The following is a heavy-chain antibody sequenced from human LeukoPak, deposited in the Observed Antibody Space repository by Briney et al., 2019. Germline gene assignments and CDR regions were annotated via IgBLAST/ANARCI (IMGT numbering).Heavy chain of an antibody. CDR2: ISWNSGSI. D-gene: IGHD3-10*01. CDR1: GFTFDDYA. Sequence: GGSLRLSCAASGFTFDDYAMHWVRRAPGKGLEWVSGISWNSGSIGYADSVKGRFTISRDNAKNSLYLQMNSLRAEDTALYYCAKDIASYYYGSESDYWGQGTLVTVSS. V-gene: IGHV3-9*01. CDR3: AKDIASYYYGSESDY. J-gene: IGHJ4*02.